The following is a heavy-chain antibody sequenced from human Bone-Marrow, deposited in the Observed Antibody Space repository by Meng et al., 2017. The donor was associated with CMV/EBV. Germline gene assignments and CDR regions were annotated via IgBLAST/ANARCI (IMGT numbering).Heavy chain of an antibody. V-gene: IGHV3-21*01. CDR3: ARAGGATKGQDYYYGMDV. D-gene: IGHD1-26*01. J-gene: IGHJ6*02. CDR2: ISSSSSYI. Sequence: GESLKISCAASGFTFSSYSMNWVRQAPGKGLEWVLSISSSSSYIYYADSVKGRFTISRDNAKNSLYLQMNSLRAEDTAVYYCARAGGATKGQDYYYGMDVWGQGTTVTVSS. CDR1: GFTFSSYS.